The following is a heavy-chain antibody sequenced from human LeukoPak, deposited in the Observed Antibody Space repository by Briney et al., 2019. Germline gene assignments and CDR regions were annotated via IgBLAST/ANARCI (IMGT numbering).Heavy chain of an antibody. CDR1: GFTFSNYA. Sequence: GGSLRLSCAASGFTFSNYAMNWVRQAPGKGLEWVGNIKEDGNEDYYVDSVEGRFVIFRDNAKNSLYLQMHSLRAEDTAVYYCTRGDRGCAESLYWGRGTLVTVSS. CDR2: IKEDGNED. V-gene: IGHV3-7*02. J-gene: IGHJ4*02. D-gene: IGHD6-19*01. CDR3: TRGDRGCAESLY.